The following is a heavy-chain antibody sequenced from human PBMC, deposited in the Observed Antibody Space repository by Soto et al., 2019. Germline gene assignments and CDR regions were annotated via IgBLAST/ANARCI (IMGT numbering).Heavy chain of an antibody. CDR2: IYSGGST. CDR3: AREDKTYYYDSSPPYYFDY. J-gene: IGHJ4*02. Sequence: EVQLVESGGGLIQPGGSLRLSCAASGFTVSSNYMSWVRQAPGKGLEWVSVIYSGGSTYYADSVKGRFTISRDNSKNTLYLQRNSLRAEDTAVYYCAREDKTYYYDSSPPYYFDYWGQGTLVTVSS. D-gene: IGHD3-22*01. V-gene: IGHV3-53*01. CDR1: GFTVSSNY.